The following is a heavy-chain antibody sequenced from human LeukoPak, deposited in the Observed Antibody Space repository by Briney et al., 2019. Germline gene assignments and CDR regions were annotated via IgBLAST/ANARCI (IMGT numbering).Heavy chain of an antibody. CDR1: GFTFSSYA. J-gene: IGHJ4*02. Sequence: PGGSLRLSWAASGFTFSSYAMRWVRQAPGKGLEWVSAISGSGGSTYYADSVKGRFTISRDNSKNPLYLQMISLRAEDTAVYSCAKPGARGFYCSGGSCWWDYWGQGTLVTVSS. D-gene: IGHD2-15*01. CDR2: ISGSGGST. V-gene: IGHV3-23*01. CDR3: AKPGARGFYCSGGSCWWDY.